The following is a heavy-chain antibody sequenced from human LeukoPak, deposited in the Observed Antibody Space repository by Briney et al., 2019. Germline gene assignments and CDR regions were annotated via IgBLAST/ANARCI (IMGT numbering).Heavy chain of an antibody. V-gene: IGHV3-15*01. CDR3: STDGGYSSGWYNY. CDR2: IKSKTEGGTI. D-gene: IGHD6-19*01. J-gene: IGHJ4*02. Sequence: PGGSLRLSCAAPGFIFNNAYMKWVRQAPGKGLEWVGRIKSKTEGGTIDYAAPVKGRFTISRDDSKNMVYLQMNSLKTEDTAVYYCSTDGGYSSGWYNYWGQGILVTVSS. CDR1: GFIFNNAY.